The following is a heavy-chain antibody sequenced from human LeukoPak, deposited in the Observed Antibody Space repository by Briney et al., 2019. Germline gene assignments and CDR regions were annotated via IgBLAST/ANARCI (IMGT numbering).Heavy chain of an antibody. V-gene: IGHV3-74*01. J-gene: IGHJ2*01. CDR2: IKFDGSLA. CDR1: GLNCRSYW. Sequence: GGSLRLSCTASGLNCRSYWIHWVRQAPGKGLVWVSQIKFDGSLASYADSVKGRFTISRDNPKNTLYLQMNSLGIDDTAVYYCETGHYDSRMYFDLWGRGTLVTVSS. CDR3: ETGHYDSRMYFDL. D-gene: IGHD3-16*01.